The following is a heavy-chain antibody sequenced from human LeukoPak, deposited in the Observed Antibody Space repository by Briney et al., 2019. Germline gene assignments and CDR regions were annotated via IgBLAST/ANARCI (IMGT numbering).Heavy chain of an antibody. Sequence: GGSLKLSCETSGFILSSYWMTWVRQAPGQGLELVANINPDGSVQWYAPSVQGRVTLSSDNAKNSVFLQMNRLRADDPAAYYCAREGGVADYWGQGTLVTVSS. J-gene: IGHJ4*02. CDR1: GFILSSYW. D-gene: IGHD3-16*01. CDR3: AREGGVADY. V-gene: IGHV3-7*01. CDR2: INPDGSVQ.